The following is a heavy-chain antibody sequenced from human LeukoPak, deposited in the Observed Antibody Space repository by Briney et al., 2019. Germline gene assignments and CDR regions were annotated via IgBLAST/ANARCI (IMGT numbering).Heavy chain of an antibody. CDR1: GFTFSSYD. D-gene: IGHD3-3*01. CDR2: ISSTSNYI. CDR3: ARTVFGAYNWFDP. Sequence: PGGSLRLSCAASGFTFSSYDMNWVRQAPGKGLGWVSSISSTSNYINYADSVKGRFTISRDNAKNSLFLQMNSLRVEDTAVYYCARTVFGAYNWFDPWGQGALVTVSS. J-gene: IGHJ5*02. V-gene: IGHV3-21*01.